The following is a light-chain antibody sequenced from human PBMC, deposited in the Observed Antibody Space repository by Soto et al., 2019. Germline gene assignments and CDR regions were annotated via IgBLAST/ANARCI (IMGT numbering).Light chain of an antibody. CDR3: SSYAGSNTWV. CDR1: SSDIGGSNY. V-gene: IGLV2-14*01. J-gene: IGLJ3*02. CDR2: EVT. Sequence: QSALTQPASVSGSPGQSITISCTGTSSDIGGSNYVSWYQQHPGKAPKLIIYEVTNRPSGVSDRFSGSKSDNTASLIISGLQAEDEAHYYCSSYAGSNTWVFGGGTKVTVL.